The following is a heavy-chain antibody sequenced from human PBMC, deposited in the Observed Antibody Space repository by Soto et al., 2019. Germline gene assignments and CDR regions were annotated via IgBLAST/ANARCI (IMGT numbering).Heavy chain of an antibody. Sequence: EVQLVESGGGLVQPGGSLRLSCAASGFTFSRYWMHWVRQAPGKGLVWVSRINSDGSITSYADSVKGRFTISRDNAKNTLYLQMNSLRAEDTAVYYCARGLEAAGVDYWGQGTLVTVSS. D-gene: IGHD6-13*01. J-gene: IGHJ4*02. CDR3: ARGLEAAGVDY. V-gene: IGHV3-74*01. CDR1: GFTFSRYW. CDR2: INSDGSIT.